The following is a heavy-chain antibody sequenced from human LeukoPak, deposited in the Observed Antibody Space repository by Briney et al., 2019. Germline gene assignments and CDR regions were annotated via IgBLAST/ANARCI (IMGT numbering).Heavy chain of an antibody. CDR2: TYYRSKWYN. J-gene: IGHJ4*02. CDR1: GDSVSSNSAI. V-gene: IGHV6-1*01. D-gene: IGHD1-20*01. CDR3: VRGGAIRVTGMTPFDY. Sequence: KPSQTLSLTCAISGDSVSSNSAIWNWIRRSPSRGLEWLGRTYYRSKWYNDYAVSVKSRITINPDTSKNQFSLQLNSATPEDTATYYCVRGGAIRVTGMTPFDYWGQGTLVTVSS.